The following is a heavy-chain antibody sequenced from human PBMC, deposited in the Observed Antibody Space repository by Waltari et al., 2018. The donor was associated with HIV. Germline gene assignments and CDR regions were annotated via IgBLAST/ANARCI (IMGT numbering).Heavy chain of an antibody. J-gene: IGHJ5*02. Sequence: QVQLQESGPGLVKPSETLSLTCTVSGGSISSYYWSWIRQPPGKGLEWIGYIYYSGSTNYNPSLKSRVTISVDTSKNQFSLKLSSVTAADTAVYYCARWGRRSSTSLYGNWFDPWGQGTLVTVSS. CDR2: IYYSGST. CDR1: GGSISSYY. CDR3: ARWGRRSSTSLYGNWFDP. V-gene: IGHV4-59*08. D-gene: IGHD2-2*01.